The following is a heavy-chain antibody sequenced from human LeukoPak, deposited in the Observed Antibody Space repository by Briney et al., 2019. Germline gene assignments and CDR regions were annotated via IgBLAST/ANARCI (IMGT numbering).Heavy chain of an antibody. D-gene: IGHD1-26*01. CDR1: GFTFSSYG. CDR3: ARGGSKWELLCGYFDY. CDR2: IRYDGSNK. V-gene: IGHV3-30*02. Sequence: PEGSLRLSCAASGFTFSSYGMHWVRQAPGKGLEWVAFIRYDGSNKYYADSVKGRFTISRDNAKNSLYLQMNSLRAEDTAVYYCARGGSKWELLCGYFDYWGQGTLVTVSS. J-gene: IGHJ4*02.